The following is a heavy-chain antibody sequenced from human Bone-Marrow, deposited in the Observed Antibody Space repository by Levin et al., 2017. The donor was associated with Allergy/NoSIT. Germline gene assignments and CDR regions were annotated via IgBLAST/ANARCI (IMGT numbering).Heavy chain of an antibody. J-gene: IGHJ4*02. Sequence: MTSETLSLTCNVSLGSISNSYWGWVRQPPGKGLEWIGHIYYSGSTDYNPSLNSRVTISVDTSKKHFSLQLNSVTAADTAVYYCARGKIFAVFDSWGQGTLVTVSS. V-gene: IGHV4-59*01. D-gene: IGHD3-3*01. CDR1: LGSISNSY. CDR2: IYYSGST. CDR3: ARGKIFAVFDS.